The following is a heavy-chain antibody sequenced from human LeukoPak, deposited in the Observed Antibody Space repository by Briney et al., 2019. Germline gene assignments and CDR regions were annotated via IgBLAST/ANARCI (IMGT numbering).Heavy chain of an antibody. Sequence: VSVKVSCKASGYTFTGYYMHWVRQAPGQGLEWMGWINPNSGGTNYAQKFQGRATMTRDTSISTAYMELSRLRSDDTAVYYCARDGDFWTPIGGMDVWGQGTTVTVSS. J-gene: IGHJ6*02. CDR2: INPNSGGT. CDR3: ARDGDFWTPIGGMDV. D-gene: IGHD3/OR15-3a*01. CDR1: GYTFTGYY. V-gene: IGHV1-2*02.